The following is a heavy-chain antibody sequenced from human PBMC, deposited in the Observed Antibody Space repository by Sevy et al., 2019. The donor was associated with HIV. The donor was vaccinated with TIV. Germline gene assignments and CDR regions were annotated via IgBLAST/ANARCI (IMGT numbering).Heavy chain of an antibody. CDR1: GFTFSKDS. D-gene: IGHD2-8*01. J-gene: IGHJ4*02. Sequence: GGSLRLSCAASGFTFSKDSMSWVRQPPGKGLEWVSTLSFGCGETNYADSVKGRFTISRANFKSSVYLQMNNLRPEDTAVYYCEREGCNKQHDYWGQGTLVTVSS. CDR2: LSFGCGET. CDR3: EREGCNKQHDY. V-gene: IGHV3-23*01.